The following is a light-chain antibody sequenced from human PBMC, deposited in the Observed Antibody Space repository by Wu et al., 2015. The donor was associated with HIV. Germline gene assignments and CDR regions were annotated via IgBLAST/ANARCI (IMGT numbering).Light chain of an antibody. CDR3: QQYNMYPWT. CDR2: QSS. CDR1: ANIAGL. J-gene: IGKJ1*01. Sequence: DIQMTQSPSTLSASVGDKITITCRASANIAGLVAWYQQKPGKAPKLLIYQSSSLETGIPSRFSGSGSVLTFTLTINNMQSDDFATYYCQQYNMYPWTFGQGTKVDIK. V-gene: IGKV1-5*03.